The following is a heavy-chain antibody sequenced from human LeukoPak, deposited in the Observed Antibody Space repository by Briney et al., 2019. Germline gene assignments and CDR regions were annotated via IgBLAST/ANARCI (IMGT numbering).Heavy chain of an antibody. CDR1: GYTFNSYG. D-gene: IGHD3-10*01. Sequence: GASVKVSCKASGYTFNSYGISWVRQAPGQGLEWMGWINTNTGSPRYAQDFTGRFVFSLDTSLSTTYLQISSLNSEDTAIYYCARTRAPYYYGAGSPDFWGQGTLVTVSS. CDR2: INTNTGSP. J-gene: IGHJ4*02. CDR3: ARTRAPYYYGAGSPDF. V-gene: IGHV7-4-1*02.